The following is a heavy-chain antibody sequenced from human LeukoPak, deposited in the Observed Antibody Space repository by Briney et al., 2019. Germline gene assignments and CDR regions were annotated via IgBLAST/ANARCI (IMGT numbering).Heavy chain of an antibody. D-gene: IGHD6-13*01. CDR1: GYTFTVYY. CDR2: INPNSAGT. J-gene: IGHJ4*02. Sequence: ASVKLSCKASGYTFTVYYMHWVRQAHGQGLERMGWINPNSAGTNYAQNFQASVTMTRDTSISTAYMELSRLRSDDTAVYYCARGGDSSSCVTSPDFWGQGTLVTVSS. CDR3: ARGGDSSSCVTSPDF. V-gene: IGHV1-2*02.